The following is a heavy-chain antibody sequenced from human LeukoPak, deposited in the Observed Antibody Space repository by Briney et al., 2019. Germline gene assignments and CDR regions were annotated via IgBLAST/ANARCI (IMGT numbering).Heavy chain of an antibody. CDR3: ARERYSSSSGSVFDY. CDR1: GGSTSSGSYY. CDR2: IYTSGST. D-gene: IGHD6-6*01. Sequence: PSQTLSLTCTVSGGSTSSGSYYWSWIRQPAGKGLEWIGRIYTSGSTNYNPSLKSRVTISVDTSKNQFSLKLSSVTAADTAVYYCARERYSSSSGSVFDYWGQGPLVTVSS. V-gene: IGHV4-61*02. J-gene: IGHJ4*02.